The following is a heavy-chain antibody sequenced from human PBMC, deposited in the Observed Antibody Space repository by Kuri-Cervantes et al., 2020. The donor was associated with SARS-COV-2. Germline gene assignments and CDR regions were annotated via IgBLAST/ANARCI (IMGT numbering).Heavy chain of an antibody. J-gene: IGHJ3*02. CDR3: ARGRRIVVVPAASPPTLSPFGI. D-gene: IGHD2-2*01. Sequence: GSLRLSCAVYGGSFSGYHWSWIRQPPGKGLEWIGEINHSGSTNYNPSLKSRVTISVDTSKNQFSLKLSSVTAADTAVYYCARGRRIVVVPAASPPTLSPFGIWGQGTMVTVSS. V-gene: IGHV4-34*01. CDR2: INHSGST. CDR1: GGSFSGYH.